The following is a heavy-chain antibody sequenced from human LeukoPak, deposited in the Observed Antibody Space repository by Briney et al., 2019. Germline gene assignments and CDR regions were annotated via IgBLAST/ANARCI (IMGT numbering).Heavy chain of an antibody. J-gene: IGHJ3*02. V-gene: IGHV3-48*01. D-gene: IGHD3-22*01. CDR2: ISSSSSTI. CDR3: ASRHYYDSSGSPWI. CDR1: GFTFSSYS. Sequence: PGGSLRLSCAASGFTFSSYSMNWVRQAPGKGLEWVSYISSSSSTIYYADSVKGRFTISRDNAKNSLYLQMNSLRAEDTAVYYCASRHYYDSSGSPWIWGQGTMVTVSS.